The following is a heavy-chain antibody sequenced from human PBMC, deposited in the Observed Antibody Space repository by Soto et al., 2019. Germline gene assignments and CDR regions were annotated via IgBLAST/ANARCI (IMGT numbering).Heavy chain of an antibody. J-gene: IGHJ4*02. V-gene: IGHV4-31*03. CDR3: ARAVSRQFDY. CDR1: GGSINSGAYY. D-gene: IGHD3-16*02. Sequence: PSETLSLTCTVSGGSINSGAYYWSWIRQHPGKGLEWIAYIYYSGSTYYSPSLKSRVTISRDTSKNQFSLKLTSVTAADTAVYYCARAVSRQFDYWGQGILVTVSS. CDR2: IYYSGST.